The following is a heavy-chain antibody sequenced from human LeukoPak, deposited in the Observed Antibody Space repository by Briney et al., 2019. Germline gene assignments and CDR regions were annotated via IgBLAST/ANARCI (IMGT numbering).Heavy chain of an antibody. Sequence: PGGSLRLSCAASGFTFSNAWMSWVRQAPGKGLEWVGRIKSKTEGGATHYAAPVKGRFTISRVDPKNTLYLQMNRLETEDTAVYYCTIQIRGGWYGPFDYWGQGILVTVSS. V-gene: IGHV3-15*01. J-gene: IGHJ4*02. CDR2: IKSKTEGGAT. D-gene: IGHD6-19*01. CDR1: GFTFSNAW. CDR3: TIQIRGGWYGPFDY.